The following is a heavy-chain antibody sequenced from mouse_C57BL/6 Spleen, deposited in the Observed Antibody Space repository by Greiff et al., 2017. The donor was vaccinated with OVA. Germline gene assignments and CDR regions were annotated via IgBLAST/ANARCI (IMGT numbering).Heavy chain of an antibody. D-gene: IGHD1-1*01. J-gene: IGHJ3*01. V-gene: IGHV1-64*01. Sequence: VKLQQPGAELVKPGASVKLSCKASGYTFTSYWMHWVKQRPGQGLEWIGMIHPNSGSTNYNEKFKSKATLTVDKSSSTAYMQLSSLTSEDSAVYYCARDNYGSEGFAYWGQGTLVTVSA. CDR2: IHPNSGST. CDR3: ARDNYGSEGFAY. CDR1: GYTFTSYW.